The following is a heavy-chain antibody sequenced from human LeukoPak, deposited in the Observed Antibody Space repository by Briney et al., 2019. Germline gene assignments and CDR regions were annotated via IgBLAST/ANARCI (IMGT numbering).Heavy chain of an antibody. CDR2: IHSNGGA. CDR1: GGSISNYY. CDR3: ASSNLGSLGQFDP. D-gene: IGHD3-10*01. V-gene: IGHV4-59*01. J-gene: IGHJ5*02. Sequence: SETLSLPCTVPGGSISNYYWSWIRQPPGKGLNWIGFIHSNGGANYTASLNSRATISRDTSRSQVSLKLTSVTAAHTAVYYCASSNLGSLGQFDPWGQGTLVTVSS.